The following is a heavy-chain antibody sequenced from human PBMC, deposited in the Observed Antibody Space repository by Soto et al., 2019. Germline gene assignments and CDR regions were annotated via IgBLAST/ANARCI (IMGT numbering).Heavy chain of an antibody. J-gene: IGHJ4*02. Sequence: EVQLLESGGGLVQPGGPLRLSCAASGFTFSSYAMSWVRQAPGKGLEWVSAISGSGGSTYYADSVKGRFTISRDNSKNTLYLQMNSLRAEDTAVYYCAKDSWYDSTFDYWGQGTLVTVSS. CDR1: GFTFSSYA. V-gene: IGHV3-23*01. CDR3: AKDSWYDSTFDY. D-gene: IGHD3-22*01. CDR2: ISGSGGST.